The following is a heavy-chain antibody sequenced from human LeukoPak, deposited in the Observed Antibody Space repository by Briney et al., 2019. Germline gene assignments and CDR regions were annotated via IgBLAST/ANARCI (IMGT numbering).Heavy chain of an antibody. CDR3: AKDLPFDY. V-gene: IGHV3-7*01. CDR2: INQHGSET. CDR1: GSTFSNDW. Sequence: GGSLRLSCAASGSTFSNDWMSWVRQAPGKGLEWVGNINQHGSETYYGDSLKGRFTISRDNSKNTLYLHMNRLRAEDTAVYYCAKDLPFDYWGQGTLVTVSS. J-gene: IGHJ4*02.